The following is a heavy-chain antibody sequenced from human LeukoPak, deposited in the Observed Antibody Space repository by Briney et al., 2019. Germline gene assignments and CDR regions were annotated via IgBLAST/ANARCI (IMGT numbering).Heavy chain of an antibody. Sequence: GGSLRLSCAASGFTFGSYGMHWVRQAPGKGLEWVALIWYDGSDKYYADSVKGRFTISRDNSKNTLHLQMNSLRAEDTAVYYCARGRVVIPEGPDYWGQGTLVTVSS. V-gene: IGHV3-33*01. CDR1: GFTFGSYG. D-gene: IGHD3-10*01. CDR3: ARGRVVIPEGPDY. J-gene: IGHJ4*02. CDR2: IWYDGSDK.